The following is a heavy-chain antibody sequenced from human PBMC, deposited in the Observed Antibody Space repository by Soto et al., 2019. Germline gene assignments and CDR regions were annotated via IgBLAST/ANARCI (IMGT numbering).Heavy chain of an antibody. D-gene: IGHD6-13*01. V-gene: IGHV3-33*01. Sequence: PGGSLRLSCAASGFTFSSYGMHWVRQAPGKGLEWVAVIWYDVSNKYYADSVKGRFTISRDNSKNTLYLQMNSLRAEDTAVYYCARDDTSSWYMGLGNYYYYGMDVWGQGTTVTVS. J-gene: IGHJ6*02. CDR3: ARDDTSSWYMGLGNYYYYGMDV. CDR1: GFTFSSYG. CDR2: IWYDVSNK.